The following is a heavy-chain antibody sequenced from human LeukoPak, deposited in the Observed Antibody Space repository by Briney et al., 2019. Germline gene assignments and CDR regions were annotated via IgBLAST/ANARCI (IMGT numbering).Heavy chain of an antibody. V-gene: IGHV1-46*01. Sequence: GASVKVSCKASGYTFTSYYMHWVRQAPGQGLEWMGIINPSGGSTSYAQKLQGRVTMTTDTSTSTAYMELRSLRSDDTAVYYCARVGGIAARPQRRWFDPWGQGTLVTVSS. CDR1: GYTFTSYY. CDR2: INPSGGST. CDR3: ARVGGIAARPQRRWFDP. J-gene: IGHJ5*02. D-gene: IGHD6-6*01.